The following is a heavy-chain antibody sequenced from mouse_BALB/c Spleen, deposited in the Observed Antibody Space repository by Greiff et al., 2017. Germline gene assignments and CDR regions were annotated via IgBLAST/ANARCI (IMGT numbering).Heavy chain of an antibody. Sequence: VKLQESGPGLVAPSQSLSITCTVSGFSLTSYGVHWVRQPPGKGLEWLGVIWAGGSTNYNSALMSRLSISKDNSKSQVFLKMNSLQTDDTAMYYCARDQGTTALYFDYWGQGTTLTVSS. CDR1: GFSLTSYG. CDR3: ARDQGTTALYFDY. D-gene: IGHD1-2*01. J-gene: IGHJ2*01. CDR2: IWAGGST. V-gene: IGHV2-9*02.